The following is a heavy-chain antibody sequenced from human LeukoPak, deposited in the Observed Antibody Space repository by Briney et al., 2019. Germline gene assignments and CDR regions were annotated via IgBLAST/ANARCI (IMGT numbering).Heavy chain of an antibody. D-gene: IGHD2-2*01. J-gene: IGHJ4*02. CDR3: ATSSPYYFDY. CDR2: ISAYNGNT. CDR1: DYTFTSYG. V-gene: IGHV1-18*01. Sequence: ASVKVSCKASDYTFTSYGIIWVRQAPGQGLEWMGWISAYNGNTNYAQKLQGRVTMTTDTSTSTAYMELRSLRSDDTAVYYCATSSPYYFDYWGQGTLVTVSS.